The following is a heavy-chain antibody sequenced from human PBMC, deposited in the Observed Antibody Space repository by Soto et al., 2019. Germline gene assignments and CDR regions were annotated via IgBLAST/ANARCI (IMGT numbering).Heavy chain of an antibody. Sequence: GASVMVSCKASGYTFTSYDINWVRQATGQGLEWMGWMNPNSGNTGYAQKFQGRATMTRNTSISTAYMELSSLRSEDTAVYYCARGGGYYDSSGYDYWGQGTLVTVSS. V-gene: IGHV1-8*01. D-gene: IGHD3-22*01. J-gene: IGHJ4*02. CDR1: GYTFTSYD. CDR2: MNPNSGNT. CDR3: ARGGGYYDSSGYDY.